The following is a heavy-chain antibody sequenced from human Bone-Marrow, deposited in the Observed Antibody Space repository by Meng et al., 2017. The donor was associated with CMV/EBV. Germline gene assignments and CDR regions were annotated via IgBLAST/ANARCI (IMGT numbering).Heavy chain of an antibody. CDR1: GFTFSSYG. V-gene: IGHV3-30*12. J-gene: IGHJ6*02. CDR3: ARDFRSGWYYYGMDV. Sequence: GGSLRLSCAASGFTFSSYGMHWVRQAPGKGLEWVAVISYDGSNKYYADSVKGRFTISRDNAKNSLYLQMNSLRAEDTAVYYCARDFRSGWYYYGMDVWGQGTTVTVSS. D-gene: IGHD6-19*01. CDR2: ISYDGSNK.